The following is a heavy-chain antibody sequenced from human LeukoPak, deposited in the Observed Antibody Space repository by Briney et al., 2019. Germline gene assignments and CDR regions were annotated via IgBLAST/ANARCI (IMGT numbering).Heavy chain of an antibody. V-gene: IGHV3-7*01. CDR3: ARSVVSIAVAGYYYYYYMDV. Sequence: GGSLRLSCAASGFTFSSYWMSWVRQAPGKGLEWVANIKQDGSEKYYVDSVKGRFTISRDNAKNSLYLQMNSLRAEDTAVYYCARSVVSIAVAGYYYYYYMDVWGKGTTVTVSS. CDR2: IKQDGSEK. CDR1: GFTFSSYW. J-gene: IGHJ6*03. D-gene: IGHD6-19*01.